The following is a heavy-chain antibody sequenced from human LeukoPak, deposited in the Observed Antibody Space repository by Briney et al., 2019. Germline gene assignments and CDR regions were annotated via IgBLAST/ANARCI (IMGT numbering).Heavy chain of an antibody. V-gene: IGHV1-2*02. Sequence: ASVKVSCKASGYTFTGYYMHWVRQAAGQGLELMGWINPNSGGTNYAQKFQGRVTMTRDTSISTAYMELSRLRSDDTAVYYCARGPRLVPLDAFDIWGQGTMVTVSS. CDR1: GYTFTGYY. CDR2: INPNSGGT. CDR3: ARGPRLVPLDAFDI. D-gene: IGHD3-9*01. J-gene: IGHJ3*02.